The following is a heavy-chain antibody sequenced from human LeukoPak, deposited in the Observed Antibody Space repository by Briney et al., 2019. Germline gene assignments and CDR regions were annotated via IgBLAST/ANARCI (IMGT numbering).Heavy chain of an antibody. J-gene: IGHJ3*02. CDR1: GGSISSNSYY. CDR2: VHYSGST. Sequence: SETLSLTCTVSGGSISSNSYYWAWIRQPPGKGLEWIGSVHYSGSTYYNPSLKSRVTISVDTSKNQFSLKLSSVTAADTAVYYCASGDDSSGYYYVAAFDIWGQGTMVTVSS. CDR3: ASGDDSSGYYYVAAFDI. D-gene: IGHD3-22*01. V-gene: IGHV4-39*07.